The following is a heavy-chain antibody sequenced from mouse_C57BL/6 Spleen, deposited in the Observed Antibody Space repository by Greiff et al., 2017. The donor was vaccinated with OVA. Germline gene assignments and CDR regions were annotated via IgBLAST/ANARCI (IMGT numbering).Heavy chain of an antibody. V-gene: IGHV1-19*01. CDR3: ARKGYGSLYWYFDV. Sequence: EVQLQESGPVLVKPGASVKMSCKASGYTFTDYYMNWVKQSHGKSLEWIGVINPYNGGTSYNQKFKGKATLTVDKSSSTAYMELNSLTSEDSAVYYCARKGYGSLYWYFDVWGTGTTVTVSS. CDR1: GYTFTDYY. D-gene: IGHD1-1*01. J-gene: IGHJ1*03. CDR2: INPYNGGT.